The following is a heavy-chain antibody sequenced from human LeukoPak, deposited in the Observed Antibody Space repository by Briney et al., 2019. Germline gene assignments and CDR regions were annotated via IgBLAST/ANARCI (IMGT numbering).Heavy chain of an antibody. Sequence: RGSLRLSCAASGVTLSSYAMSCVREAPGKGLEWVSAISGSGGSTYYADSVTGRFTSSRDNSKNTLHLQRNSLRAEKTAVYYCAKISSTAAPTDYWGQGTLVTVSS. CDR2: ISGSGGST. D-gene: IGHD3-16*02. J-gene: IGHJ4*02. V-gene: IGHV3-23*01. CDR3: AKISSTAAPTDY. CDR1: GVTLSSYA.